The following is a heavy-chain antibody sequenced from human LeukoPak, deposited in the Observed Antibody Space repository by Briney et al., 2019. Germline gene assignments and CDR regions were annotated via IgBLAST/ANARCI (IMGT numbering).Heavy chain of an antibody. CDR3: ARANSQRYYDSSGYYYYYYYMDA. J-gene: IGHJ6*03. CDR1: GGSISSYY. V-gene: IGHV4-59*01. D-gene: IGHD3-22*01. Sequence: PSETLSLTCTVSGGSISSYYWSWIRQPPGKGLEWIGYIYYSGSTNYNPSLKSRVTISVDTSKNQFSLKLSSVTAADTAVYYCARANSQRYYDSSGYYYYYYYMDAWGKGTTVTVSS. CDR2: IYYSGST.